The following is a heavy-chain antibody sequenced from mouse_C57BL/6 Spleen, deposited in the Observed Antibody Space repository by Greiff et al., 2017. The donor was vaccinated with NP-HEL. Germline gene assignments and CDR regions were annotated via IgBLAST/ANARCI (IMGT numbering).Heavy chain of an antibody. D-gene: IGHD1-1*01. CDR1: GYTFTDYN. CDR3: ARNYGSRFLYFDY. J-gene: IGHJ2*01. Sequence: VQLQQSGPELVKPGASVKIPCKASGYTFTDYNMDWVKQSHGKSLEWIGDINPNNGGTIYNQKFKGKATLTVDKSSSTAYMELRSLTSEDTAVYYCARNYGSRFLYFDYWGQGTTLTVSS. V-gene: IGHV1-18*01. CDR2: INPNNGGT.